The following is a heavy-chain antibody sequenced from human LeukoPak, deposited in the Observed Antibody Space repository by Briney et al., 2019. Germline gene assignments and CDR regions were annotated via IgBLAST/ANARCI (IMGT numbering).Heavy chain of an antibody. J-gene: IGHJ3*02. CDR1: GFTFDDYA. CDR2: ISGSGGST. V-gene: IGHV3-23*01. Sequence: GRSLRLSCAASGFTFDDYAMHWVRQAPGKGLEWVSAISGSGGSTYYADSVKGRFTISRDNSKNTLYLKMNSLRAEDTAVYYCAKESVVVVAAPDAFDIWGQGTMVTVSS. CDR3: AKESVVVVAAPDAFDI. D-gene: IGHD2-15*01.